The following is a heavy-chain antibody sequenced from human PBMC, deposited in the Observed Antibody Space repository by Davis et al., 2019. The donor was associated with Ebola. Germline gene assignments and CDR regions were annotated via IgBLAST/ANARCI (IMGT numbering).Heavy chain of an antibody. CDR2: IFPGDSDA. D-gene: IGHD6-19*01. CDR1: GYRFTDYW. Sequence: GESLKISCKASGYRFTDYWIGWVRQMPGKGLEWMGIIFPGDSDARYSPSFEGQVTSSADKSISTIYLQWSSLKASGTGIYYCARQIGGAVAGFDYWGQGTLVTVSS. V-gene: IGHV5-51*01. J-gene: IGHJ4*02. CDR3: ARQIGGAVAGFDY.